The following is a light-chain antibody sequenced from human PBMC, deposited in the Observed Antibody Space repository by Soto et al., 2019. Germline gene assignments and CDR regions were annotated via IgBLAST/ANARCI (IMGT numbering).Light chain of an antibody. Sequence: SVLTQPPSAYGTPGHGVTISCSGSSSNIGSNTVNWYQQLPGTAPKLLIYSNNQRPSGVPDRFSGSKSGTSASLAISGLQSEDEADYYCAAWDDSLNGYVFGTGTKVTVL. V-gene: IGLV1-44*01. CDR2: SNN. J-gene: IGLJ1*01. CDR3: AAWDDSLNGYV. CDR1: SSNIGSNT.